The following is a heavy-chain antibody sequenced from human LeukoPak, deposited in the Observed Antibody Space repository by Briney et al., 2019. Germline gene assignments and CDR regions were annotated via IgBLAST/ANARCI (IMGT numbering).Heavy chain of an antibody. CDR1: GFTCSNYG. CDR3: ATDMRDIVATWDS. V-gene: IGHV3-30*03. J-gene: IGHJ4*02. Sequence: GGSRRLSCAASGFTCSNYGMHWVRQAPGKGLEWVAVISDGGSNKYYADSVKGRFTISRDNSKNTLYLQMNSLRPEDTAVYSCATDMRDIVATWDSWGQGTLVTVSS. CDR2: ISDGGSNK. D-gene: IGHD5-12*01.